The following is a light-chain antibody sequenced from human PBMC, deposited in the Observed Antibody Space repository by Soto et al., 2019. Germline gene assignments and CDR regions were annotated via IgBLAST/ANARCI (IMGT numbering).Light chain of an antibody. V-gene: IGLV2-14*01. CDR1: NSDIGDYDY. CDR3: TSYTNINYVI. CDR2: EVS. J-gene: IGLJ2*01. Sequence: QSALTQPAAMSGSPGQSITISCAGTNSDIGDYDYVSWYQHHPGKAPRLLIYEVSSRPSGVANRFSASKSGNTASLTISGLQAEDEADYYCTSYTNINYVIFGGGTKLTVL.